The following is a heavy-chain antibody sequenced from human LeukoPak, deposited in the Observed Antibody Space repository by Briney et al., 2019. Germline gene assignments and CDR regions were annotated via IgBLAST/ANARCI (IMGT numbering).Heavy chain of an antibody. J-gene: IGHJ5*02. D-gene: IGHD2-8*01. CDR1: GYTFTSYG. Sequence: ASVKVSCKASGYTFTSYGISWVRQAPGQGLEWMGIINPSGGSTSYAQKFQGRVTMTRDTSTSTVYMELSSLRSEDTAVYYCARGPYARVNWFDPWGQGTLVTVSS. CDR2: INPSGGST. V-gene: IGHV1-46*01. CDR3: ARGPYARVNWFDP.